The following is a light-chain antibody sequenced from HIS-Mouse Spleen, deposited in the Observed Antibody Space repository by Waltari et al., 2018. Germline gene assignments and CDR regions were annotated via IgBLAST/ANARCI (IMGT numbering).Light chain of an antibody. V-gene: IGLV1-47*01. J-gene: IGLJ1*01. CDR3: AAWDDSLSGYV. Sequence: QSVLTQPPSASGTPGQRVTISCSGSSSNIGSNYVYWYQQLPGTAPKPLNDRNNQRPSGVPDRFSGSTSGTSASLAISGLRSEDEADYYCAAWDDSLSGYVFGTGTKVTVL. CDR1: SSNIGSNY. CDR2: RNN.